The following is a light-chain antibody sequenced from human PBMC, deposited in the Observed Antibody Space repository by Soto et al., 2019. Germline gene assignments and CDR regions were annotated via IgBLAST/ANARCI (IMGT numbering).Light chain of an antibody. CDR1: LSVSVY. CDR3: QQRRNWPN. CDR2: DAS. V-gene: IGKV3-11*01. J-gene: IGKJ4*01. Sequence: VVFTRSPSTLSLSPVERATLSCRTSLSVSVYLDWYQRKPGQAPRLLISDASNRATGIPARFSGSGSGTDFTLTISSLEPEDFAVYYCQQRRNWPNFGGGTKVDIK.